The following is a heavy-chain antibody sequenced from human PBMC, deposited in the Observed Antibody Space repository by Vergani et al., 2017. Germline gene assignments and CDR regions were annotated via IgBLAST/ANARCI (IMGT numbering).Heavy chain of an antibody. CDR1: GGTFSSYA. V-gene: IGHV1-69*04. CDR2: IIPILGIA. J-gene: IGHJ6*02. D-gene: IGHD3-10*01. CDR3: ARDDHHPYDYGSGKVYYYGMDV. Sequence: QVQLVQSGAEVKKPGSSVKVSCKASGGTFSSYAISWVRQAPGQGLEWMGRIIPILGIANYAQKFQGRVTIAADKSTSTAYMELSSLRSEDTAVYYCARDDHHPYDYGSGKVYYYGMDVWGQGTTVTVSS.